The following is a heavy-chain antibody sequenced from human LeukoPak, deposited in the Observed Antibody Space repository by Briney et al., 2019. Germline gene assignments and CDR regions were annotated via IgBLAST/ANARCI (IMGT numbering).Heavy chain of an antibody. J-gene: IGHJ4*02. CDR3: AKEWQLWFWLLFDY. V-gene: IGHV3-23*01. D-gene: IGHD5-18*01. CDR2: ISGSGGST. Sequence: PGGSLRLSCAASGFTLSSYAMSWVRQAPGKGLEWVSAISGSGGSTYYADSVKGRFTISRDNSENTLYLQMNSLRAEDTAVYYCAKEWQLWFWLLFDYWGQGNLVTVSS. CDR1: GFTLSSYA.